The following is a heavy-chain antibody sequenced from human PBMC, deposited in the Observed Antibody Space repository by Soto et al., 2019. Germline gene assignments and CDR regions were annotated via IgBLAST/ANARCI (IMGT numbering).Heavy chain of an antibody. D-gene: IGHD3-3*01. CDR1: VFTLTTHG. CDR2: ISNDGNKK. Sequence: PGGAQSLPCAASVFTLTTHGMHWFRQTPGKGLGWVAVISNDGNKKYYVESGEGRFSISRGNSKSIVYLQMNNVRIEDTATYYCAKDNVPYYDFWSGQRWFDPWGQGTQVTVSS. V-gene: IGHV3-30*18. CDR3: AKDNVPYYDFWSGQRWFDP. J-gene: IGHJ5*02.